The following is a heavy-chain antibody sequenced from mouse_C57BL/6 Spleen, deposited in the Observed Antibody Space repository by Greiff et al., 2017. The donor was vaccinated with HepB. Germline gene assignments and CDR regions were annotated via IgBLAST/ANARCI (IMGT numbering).Heavy chain of an antibody. CDR2: IYPRSGNT. V-gene: IGHV1-81*01. D-gene: IGHD2-3*01. J-gene: IGHJ4*01. Sequence: VQLQQSGAELARPGASVKLSCKASGYTFTSYGISWVKQRTGQGLEWIGEIYPRSGNTYYNEKFKGKATLTADKSSSTAYMELRSLTSEDSAVYFCARYGDGYYSYAMDYWGQGTSVTVSS. CDR3: ARYGDGYYSYAMDY. CDR1: GYTFTSYG.